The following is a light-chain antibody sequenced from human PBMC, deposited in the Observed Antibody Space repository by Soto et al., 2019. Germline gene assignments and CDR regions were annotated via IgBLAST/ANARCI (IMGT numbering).Light chain of an antibody. CDR1: QSVSSN. CDR2: GAS. CDR3: QQYGSSPLT. Sequence: EIVMTQSPATLSVSPGESATLSCRASQSVSSNLAWYQQKPGQAPRLLIYGASTRATGIPARFSGSGSGTEFTLTISSLQSEDFAVYYCQQYGSSPLTFGGGTKVDIK. V-gene: IGKV3D-15*01. J-gene: IGKJ4*01.